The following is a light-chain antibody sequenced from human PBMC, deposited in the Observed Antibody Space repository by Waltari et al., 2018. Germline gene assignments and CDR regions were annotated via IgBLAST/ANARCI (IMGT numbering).Light chain of an antibody. CDR3: CSYAGSFTLV. J-gene: IGLJ2*01. V-gene: IGLV2-23*01. CDR1: RSDVGSYNL. CDR2: EDS. Sequence: QSALTQPASVSGSPGQSITIPCTGTRSDVGSYNLVSWYQEHPGKAPKLMIYEDSKRPSGVSNRFSGSKSGNTASLTISGLQAEDEADYYGCSYAGSFTLVFGGGTKLTVL.